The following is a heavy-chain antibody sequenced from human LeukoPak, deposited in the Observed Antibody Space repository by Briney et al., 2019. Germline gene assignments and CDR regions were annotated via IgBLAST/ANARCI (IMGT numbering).Heavy chain of an antibody. D-gene: IGHD3-10*01. Sequence: PSETLSLTCIVSGGSISTNTYYWGWIRLPPGKGLEWIGEIHHRGTTYYNSSLRSRVTISVDTSKNQFSLRLTSVTAADTAVYYSAMLTYNGYQHFDYWGQGSLVTVS. CDR1: GGSISTNTYY. J-gene: IGHJ4*02. CDR2: IHHRGTT. V-gene: IGHV4-39*07. CDR3: AMLTYNGYQHFDY.